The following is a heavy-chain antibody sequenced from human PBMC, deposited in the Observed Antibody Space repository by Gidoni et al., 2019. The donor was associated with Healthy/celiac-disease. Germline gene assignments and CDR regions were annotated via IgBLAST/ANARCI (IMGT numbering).Heavy chain of an antibody. CDR3: KQQLVPHYWFDP. D-gene: IGHD6-13*01. CDR1: GFNFSNAW. Sequence: EVQLVESGGGLVKPGGSLRRSCAASGFNFSNAWISWVRPAPGKGLGWVGRIKSKPDGGTTDYAAPVKGRFTISRDDSNNTLYLQMNSLKTEDTAVYYCKQQLVPHYWFDPWGQGTLVTVSS. CDR2: IKSKPDGGTT. J-gene: IGHJ5*02. V-gene: IGHV3-15*01.